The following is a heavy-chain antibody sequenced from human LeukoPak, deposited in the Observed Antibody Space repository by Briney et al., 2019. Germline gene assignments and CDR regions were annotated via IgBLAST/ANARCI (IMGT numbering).Heavy chain of an antibody. V-gene: IGHV4-59*01. CDR3: ARAKGNSNYPYYYMDV. Sequence: PSETLSLTCTVSGGSINSYYWSWVRQPPGKGLEWIGYIYYTGSTNYSPSLKSRVTISVDTSKSQSSLKLSSVIAADTALYYCARAKGNSNYPYYYMDVWGKGTTVTVSS. CDR1: GGSINSYY. J-gene: IGHJ6*03. D-gene: IGHD4-11*01. CDR2: IYYTGST.